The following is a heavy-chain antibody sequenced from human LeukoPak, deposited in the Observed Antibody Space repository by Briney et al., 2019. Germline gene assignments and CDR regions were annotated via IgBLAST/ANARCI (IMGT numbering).Heavy chain of an antibody. Sequence: PSETLSLTCTVSGGSISSSSYYWGWIRQPPGKGLEWIGSIYYSGSTYYNPSLKSRVTISVDTSKNQFSLKLSSVTAADTAVYYCARDLAAAAGYWFDPWGQGTLVTVSS. D-gene: IGHD6-13*01. V-gene: IGHV4-39*07. J-gene: IGHJ5*02. CDR1: GGSISSSSYY. CDR3: ARDLAAAAGYWFDP. CDR2: IYYSGST.